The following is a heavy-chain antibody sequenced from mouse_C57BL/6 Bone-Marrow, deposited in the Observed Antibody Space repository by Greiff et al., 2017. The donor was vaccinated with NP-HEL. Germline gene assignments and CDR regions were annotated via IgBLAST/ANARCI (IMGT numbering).Heavy chain of an antibody. Sequence: QVQLQQPGAELVMPGASVKLSCKASGYTFTSYWMHWVKQRPGQGLEWIGEIDPSDSYTNYNQKFKGKSTLTVDKSSSTAYMQLSSLTSEDSAVYYCARLLITPRGWYFDVWGTGTTVTVSS. V-gene: IGHV1-69*01. CDR1: GYTFTSYW. D-gene: IGHD1-1*01. J-gene: IGHJ1*03. CDR3: ARLLITPRGWYFDV. CDR2: IDPSDSYT.